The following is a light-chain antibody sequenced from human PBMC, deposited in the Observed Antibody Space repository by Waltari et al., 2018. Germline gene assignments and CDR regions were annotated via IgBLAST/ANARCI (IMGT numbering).Light chain of an antibody. J-gene: IGLJ1*01. CDR3: QVWDSSSDHRV. Sequence: SYVLTQPPSVSVAPGKTARITCGGNNIGSKSVHWYQQKPGQAPVLVVYDASDRPSGIPGRFAGSKSGKTATLTISRVEAGDEADYYCQVWDSSSDHRVFGTGTKVTVL. V-gene: IGLV3-21*03. CDR1: NIGSKS. CDR2: DAS.